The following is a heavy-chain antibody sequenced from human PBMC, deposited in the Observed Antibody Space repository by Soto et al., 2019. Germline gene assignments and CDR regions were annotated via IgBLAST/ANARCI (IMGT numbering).Heavy chain of an antibody. CDR3: ATGANFYYDTTRY. Sequence: GGSLRLSCAAPGFTFSIYALHWVRQAPGKGLEWVAVMSPNGNNQYYADSVKGRFTISRDTSKRTLYLQMTSLRPDDTAVYYCATGANFYYDTTRYWGQGPLVTDSS. V-gene: IGHV3-30-3*01. J-gene: IGHJ4*02. D-gene: IGHD3-22*01. CDR1: GFTFSIYA. CDR2: MSPNGNNQ.